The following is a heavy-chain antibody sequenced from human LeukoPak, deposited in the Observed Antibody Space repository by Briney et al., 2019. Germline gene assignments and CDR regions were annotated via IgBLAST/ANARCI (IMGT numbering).Heavy chain of an antibody. Sequence: SETLSLTCTVSGGSISSYYWSWLRQPPGKGLEWIGYIYYSGSTDYNPSLKSRVTISVDTSKSQFSLKLSSVTAADTAVYYCARVRALSYYDSSGDLYYFDYWGQGTLVTVSS. CDR3: ARVRALSYYDSSGDLYYFDY. CDR2: IYYSGST. CDR1: GGSISSYY. J-gene: IGHJ4*02. D-gene: IGHD3-22*01. V-gene: IGHV4-59*01.